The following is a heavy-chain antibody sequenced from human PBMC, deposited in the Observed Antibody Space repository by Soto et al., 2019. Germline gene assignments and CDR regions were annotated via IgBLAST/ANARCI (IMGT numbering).Heavy chain of an antibody. CDR1: GGSINTNNYY. CDR2: IYYSGGS. V-gene: IGHV4-39*01. D-gene: IGHD6-19*01. J-gene: IGHJ4*02. Sequence: QVQLQESGPGLVKPSETLSLTCTVSGGSINTNNYYWGWIRQPPGKGLEWIGSIYYSGGSFYNPSLKSRVTISGDTSKNQFSLKLNSVTAADTAVYYCASGWGSGWYLGWGQGTLVTVSS. CDR3: ASGWGSGWYLG.